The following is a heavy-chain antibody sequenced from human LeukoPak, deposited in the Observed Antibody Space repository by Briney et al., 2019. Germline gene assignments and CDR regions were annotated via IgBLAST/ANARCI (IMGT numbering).Heavy chain of an antibody. CDR2: IYYSGST. Sequence: QSSETLSLTCTVSGGSISSSSYYWGWIRQPPGKGLEWTGSIYYSGSTYYNPSLKSRVTISVDTSKNQFSLKLSSVTAADTAVYYCVSRSPQSFDASDIWGQGTMVTVSS. V-gene: IGHV4-39*01. CDR3: VSRSPQSFDASDI. CDR1: GGSISSSSYY. J-gene: IGHJ3*02. D-gene: IGHD1-26*01.